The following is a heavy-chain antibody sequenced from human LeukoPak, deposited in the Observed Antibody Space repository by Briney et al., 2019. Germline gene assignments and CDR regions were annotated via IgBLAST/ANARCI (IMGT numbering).Heavy chain of an antibody. J-gene: IGHJ4*02. D-gene: IGHD5-18*01. Sequence: ASVKVSCKASGYTFTSYDINWVRQATGQGLEWMGWMNPNSDNTGYARKFQGRVTMTRNTSISTAYMELSSLRSEDTAVYYCAKRGHSYGDFDYWGQGTLVTVSS. CDR3: AKRGHSYGDFDY. V-gene: IGHV1-8*01. CDR2: MNPNSDNT. CDR1: GYTFTSYD.